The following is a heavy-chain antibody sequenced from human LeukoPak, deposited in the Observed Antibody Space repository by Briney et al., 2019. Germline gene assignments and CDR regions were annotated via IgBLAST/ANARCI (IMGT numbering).Heavy chain of an antibody. J-gene: IGHJ4*02. CDR3: ARYSSSWYSILDY. D-gene: IGHD6-13*01. CDR1: GFTFSHYA. CDR2: IRSTGGSV. Sequence: GGSLRLSCLASGFTFSHYAMHWVRQAPGKGLEYVSGIRSTGGSVYYADSVKGRFSISRDNTKNTLYLQMNSLRAEDTAVYYCARYSSSWYSILDYWGQGTPVTVSS. V-gene: IGHV3-64*04.